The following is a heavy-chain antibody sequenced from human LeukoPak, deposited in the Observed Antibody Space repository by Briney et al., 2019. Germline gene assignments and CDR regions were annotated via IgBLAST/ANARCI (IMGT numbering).Heavy chain of an antibody. D-gene: IGHD3-16*01. CDR2: LSGSGITT. V-gene: IGHV3-23*01. CDR3: ARDGGGLPY. CDR1: GFTFSNSA. Sequence: PGGSLRLSCAASGFTFSNSAMSWVRQAPGKGLEWVSTLSGSGITTYYADSVKGRFTISRDNSQNTLFLQMNTLRAEDSAVYYCARDGGGLPYWGQGTLVTVSS. J-gene: IGHJ4*02.